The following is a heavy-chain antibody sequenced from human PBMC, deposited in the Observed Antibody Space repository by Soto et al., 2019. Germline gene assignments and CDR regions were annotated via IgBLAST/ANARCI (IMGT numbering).Heavy chain of an antibody. CDR2: TYYRSKWYN. J-gene: IGHJ3*02. Sequence: LSLTCAISGDSVSSNSAAWNWLRQSPSRGLEWLGRTYYRSKWYNDYVVSVKSRITINPDTSKNQFSLQLDSVTPEDTAVYYCARERGVLSEAFDIWGQGTVVTVSS. D-gene: IGHD3-10*01. V-gene: IGHV6-1*01. CDR1: GDSVSSNSAA. CDR3: ARERGVLSEAFDI.